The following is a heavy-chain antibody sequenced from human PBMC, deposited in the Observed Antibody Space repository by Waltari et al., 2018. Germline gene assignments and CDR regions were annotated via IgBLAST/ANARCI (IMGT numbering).Heavy chain of an antibody. Sequence: QVQLVESGGSVVQPGRSLRLSCSASGFAFSFFALHWVRQAPGKGLEWVAVLSYDGSDKFYADSVEGRVTISRDNSKNTMYLEMNNLKVEDTAVYFCARGSSPGNTELDYWGQGTLVTVSS. V-gene: IGHV3-30*01. D-gene: IGHD5-18*01. CDR3: ARGSSPGNTELDY. J-gene: IGHJ4*02. CDR2: LSYDGSDK. CDR1: GFAFSFFA.